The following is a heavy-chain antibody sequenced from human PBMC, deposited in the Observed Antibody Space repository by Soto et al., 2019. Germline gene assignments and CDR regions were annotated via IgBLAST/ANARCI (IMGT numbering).Heavy chain of an antibody. CDR3: ARGPGGHVVPAAIIDYYYMDV. V-gene: IGHV4-59*01. D-gene: IGHD2-2*02. CDR2: IYYSGST. J-gene: IGHJ6*03. Sequence: SETLSLTCTVSGGSISSYYWSWIRQPPGKGLEWIGYIYYSGSTNYNPSLKSRVTISVDTSKNQFSLKLSSVTAADTAVYYCARGPGGHVVPAAIIDYYYMDVWGKGTTVTV. CDR1: GGSISSYY.